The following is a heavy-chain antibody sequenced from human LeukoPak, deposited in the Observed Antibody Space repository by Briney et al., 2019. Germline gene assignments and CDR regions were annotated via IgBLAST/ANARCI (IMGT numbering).Heavy chain of an antibody. J-gene: IGHJ4*02. V-gene: IGHV4-39*01. CDR1: GGSISSSSYY. D-gene: IGHD3-10*01. CDR3: ARREGRHFDY. Sequence: SETLSLTCTVSGGSISSSSYYWGWIRQPPGKGLEWIGSIYYSGSTYYNPSLKSRVTISVDTSKNQFSLKLSSVTAADTAVYYCARREGRHFDYWGQGTLVTVSS. CDR2: IYYSGST.